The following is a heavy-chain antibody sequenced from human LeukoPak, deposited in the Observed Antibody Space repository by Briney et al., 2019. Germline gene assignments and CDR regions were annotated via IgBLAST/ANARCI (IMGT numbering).Heavy chain of an antibody. J-gene: IGHJ5*02. Sequence: GGSLRLSCAGSGFSFSTSWMTWVRQAPGKGLEWVANMRQDGSVKNYVDSVKGRFTISRDNAKNSLYLQMNSLRLDDTAVYYCARDRGSGFDPWGQGTLVSVSS. CDR3: ARDRGSGFDP. CDR1: GFSFSTSW. D-gene: IGHD3-10*01. CDR2: MRQDGSVK. V-gene: IGHV3-7*01.